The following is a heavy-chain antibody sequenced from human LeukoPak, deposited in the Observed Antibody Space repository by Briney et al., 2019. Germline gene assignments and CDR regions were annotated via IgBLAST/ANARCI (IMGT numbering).Heavy chain of an antibody. Sequence: PSETLSLTCTVSGGSISTYYWSWIRQPPGKGLEWIGYIYYSGSTNYNPSLKSRVTISVDTSKNQFSPKLSSVTAADTAVYYCARHSSNWYNPFDYWGQGTLVTVSS. D-gene: IGHD6-13*01. CDR1: GGSISTYY. CDR2: IYYSGST. V-gene: IGHV4-59*08. J-gene: IGHJ4*02. CDR3: ARHSSNWYNPFDY.